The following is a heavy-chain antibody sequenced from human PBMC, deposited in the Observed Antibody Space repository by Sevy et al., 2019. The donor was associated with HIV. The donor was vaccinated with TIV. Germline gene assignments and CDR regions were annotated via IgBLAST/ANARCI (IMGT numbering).Heavy chain of an antibody. CDR3: ARDGSGSYYKFDYYFDF. CDR2: ISSSGSYI. CDR1: GFTFSSYS. J-gene: IGHJ4*02. D-gene: IGHD3-10*01. V-gene: IGHV3-21*01. Sequence: GGSLRLSCAASGFTFSSYSMNWVRQAPGKGLEWVSSISSSGSYISYADSVKGRFVISRDNSRNSLYLQMNSLRAEDTAVYYCARDGSGSYYKFDYYFDFWGQGTLVTVSS.